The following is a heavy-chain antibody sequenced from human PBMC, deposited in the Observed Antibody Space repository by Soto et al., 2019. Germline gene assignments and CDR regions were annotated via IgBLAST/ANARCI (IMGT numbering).Heavy chain of an antibody. CDR2: IYPGDSDT. D-gene: IGHD1-1*01. V-gene: IGHV5-51*01. CDR3: ARSYNFYYPNAFLH. Sequence: GESLKLSCEGSGYTFTFYWIAWVRQMPGKGLEWMGIIYPGDSDTRYSPSFQGQVTISADKSISTAYLQWSSLKASDTAMYYCARSYNFYYPNAFLHWGQGTMVTVSS. J-gene: IGHJ4*02. CDR1: GYTFTFYW.